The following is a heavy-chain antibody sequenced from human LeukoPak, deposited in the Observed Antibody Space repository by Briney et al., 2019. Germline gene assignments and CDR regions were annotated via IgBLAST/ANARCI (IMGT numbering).Heavy chain of an antibody. CDR1: GFAFSSYW. D-gene: IGHD3-10*01. CDR2: IKSDGSTT. J-gene: IGHJ5*02. CDR3: ARVNSGWFDP. Sequence: SGGSLRLSCAASGFAFSSYWMHWVRQAPGKGLVWVSRIKSDGSTTSYADSVKGRFTISRDNANNSLYLQMNSLRAEDTAIYYCARVNSGWFDPWGQGTLVTVSS. V-gene: IGHV3-74*01.